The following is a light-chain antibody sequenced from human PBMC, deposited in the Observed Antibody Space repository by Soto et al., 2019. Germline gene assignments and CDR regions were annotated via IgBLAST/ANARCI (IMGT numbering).Light chain of an antibody. CDR3: ETGKSTLGAHYV. J-gene: IGLJ1*01. CDR2: ENN. CDR1: SSNIGNNY. Sequence: QSVLTQPPSVSAAPGQKVTISCSGSSSNIGNNYVSWYQQLPGTAPKLLIYENNKRPSGIPDRFSGSKSGTSATLGITGPQPGDEADNNGETGKSTLGAHYVFGTGTKVT. V-gene: IGLV1-51*02.